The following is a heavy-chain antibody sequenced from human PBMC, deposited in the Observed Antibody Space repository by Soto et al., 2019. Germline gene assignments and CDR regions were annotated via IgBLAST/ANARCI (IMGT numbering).Heavy chain of an antibody. D-gene: IGHD5-12*01. V-gene: IGHV4-59*08. CDR1: GGSISSHY. Sequence: VPPSETLSLTCTVSGGSISSHYWSWIRQPPGQGLEWIGYIYYSGSNNYNPSLKSRVTISVDTSKSQYSLRLSSVTAADTAVYFCARLDGYDHYLDYWGQGALVTVSS. J-gene: IGHJ4*02. CDR2: IYYSGSN. CDR3: ARLDGYDHYLDY.